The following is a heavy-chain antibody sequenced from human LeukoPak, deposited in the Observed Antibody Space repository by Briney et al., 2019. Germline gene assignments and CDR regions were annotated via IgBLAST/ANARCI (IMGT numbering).Heavy chain of an antibody. J-gene: IGHJ4*02. Sequence: GGSLRLSCAASGFIFSSYAMSWVRQAPGKGLQWVLGISGSGGSTYYADSVKGRFTISRDNSKNTLYLQMNSLRAEDTAVYYCAKGYSNSYFDYWGQGTLVTVSS. CDR3: AKGYSNSYFDY. CDR1: GFIFSSYA. CDR2: ISGSGGST. V-gene: IGHV3-23*01. D-gene: IGHD4-11*01.